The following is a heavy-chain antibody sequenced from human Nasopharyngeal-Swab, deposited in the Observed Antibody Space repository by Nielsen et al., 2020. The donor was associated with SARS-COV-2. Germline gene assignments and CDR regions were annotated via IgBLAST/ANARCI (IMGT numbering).Heavy chain of an antibody. CDR3: ARDLGVTYYDILTGYYPINYYYGMDV. Sequence: GESLKLSCAASGFTFSRYWMHWVRQAPGEVLVWVSRMNSDGSSTSYADSVKGRFTISRDNAKNTLYLQMNSLRAEDTAVYYCARDLGVTYYDILTGYYPINYYYGMDVWGQGTTVTVSS. V-gene: IGHV3-74*01. CDR1: GFTFSRYW. J-gene: IGHJ6*02. CDR2: MNSDGSST. D-gene: IGHD3-9*01.